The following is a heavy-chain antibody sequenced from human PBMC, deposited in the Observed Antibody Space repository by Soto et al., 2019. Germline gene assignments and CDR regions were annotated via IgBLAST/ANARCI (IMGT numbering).Heavy chain of an antibody. CDR2: INPRFGDT. V-gene: IGHV1-2*02. D-gene: IGHD3-10*01. CDR1: GYTFTAYY. J-gene: IGHJ6*02. CDR3: ARNMDYYYGPGSGNGHGF. Sequence: QVQLVQSGAELKEPGDSVRVSCEASGYTFTAYYIHWVRQAPGQGLEWMGWINPRFGDTSYAQDCQGRSSMTRDTSISTVYMEPSRLTSDDTAIYYCARNMDYYYGPGSGNGHGFWGQGTTVTVFS.